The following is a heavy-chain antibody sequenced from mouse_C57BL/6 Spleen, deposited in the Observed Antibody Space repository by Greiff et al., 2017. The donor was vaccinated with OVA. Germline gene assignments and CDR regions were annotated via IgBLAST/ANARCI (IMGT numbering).Heavy chain of an antibody. D-gene: IGHD1-3*01. Sequence: EVQGVESGTVLARPGASVKMSCKTSGYTFTSYWMHWVKQRPGQGLEWLGAIYPGNSDTSYNQKLKGKAKMTAITSASTAYMKLSSLTNEDSAVYNCTRRIKTYFDYWGQGTTLTVSS. V-gene: IGHV1-5*01. CDR2: IYPGNSDT. J-gene: IGHJ2*01. CDR3: TRRIKTYFDY. CDR1: GYTFTSYW.